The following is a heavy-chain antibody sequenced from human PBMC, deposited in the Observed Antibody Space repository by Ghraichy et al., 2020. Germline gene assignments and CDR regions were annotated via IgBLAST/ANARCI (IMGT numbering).Heavy chain of an antibody. V-gene: IGHV3-48*04. CDR1: GFDFSDYP. J-gene: IGHJ4*03. D-gene: IGHD6-25*01. CDR3: SRDSRSWYLDH. CDR2: INEQSSTI. Sequence: GGSLRLSCAASGFDFSDYPVNWVRRAPGKGLEWISYINEQSSTIYYADSVKGRCSVSSDNAAKSVYLQMDGHRVENTALDYCSRDSRSWYLDHWGPGTLVTVAS.